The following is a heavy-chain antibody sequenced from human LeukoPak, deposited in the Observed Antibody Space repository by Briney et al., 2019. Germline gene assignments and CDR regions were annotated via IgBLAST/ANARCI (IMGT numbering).Heavy chain of an antibody. V-gene: IGHV1-69*06. J-gene: IGHJ5*02. CDR3: ARVQMSYSSGWYGVDP. CDR2: IIPIFGTA. D-gene: IGHD6-19*01. Sequence: ASVKVSCKASGGTFSSYAISWVRQAPGQGLEWMGGIIPIFGTANYAQKFQGRATITADKSTSTAYMELSSLRSEDTAVYYCARVQMSYSSGWYGVDPWGQGTLVTVSS. CDR1: GGTFSSYA.